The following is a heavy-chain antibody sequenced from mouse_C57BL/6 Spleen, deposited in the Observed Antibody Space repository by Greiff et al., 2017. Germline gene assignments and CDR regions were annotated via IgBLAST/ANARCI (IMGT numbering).Heavy chain of an antibody. CDR3: ARQYDYGMDY. V-gene: IGHV5-6*01. Sequence: EVQLVESGGDLVKPGGSLTLSCAASGFTFSSYGMSWVRQTPDKRLEWVATISSGGSYTYYPDSVKGRFTISRDNAKNTLYLQMSSLKSEDTAMYYCARQYDYGMDYWGQGTSVTVSS. CDR2: ISSGGSYT. D-gene: IGHD2-3*01. J-gene: IGHJ4*01. CDR1: GFTFSSYG.